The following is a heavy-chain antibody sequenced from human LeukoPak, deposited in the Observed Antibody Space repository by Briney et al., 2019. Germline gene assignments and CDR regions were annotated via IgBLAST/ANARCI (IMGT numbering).Heavy chain of an antibody. V-gene: IGHV4-30-4*01. D-gene: IGHD6-13*01. CDR2: IYYSGRT. CDR1: GGSMSSGDYY. Sequence: SETLSLTCTVSGGSMSSGDYYRSWIRQPPGKGLEWIGYIYYSGRTFYNPSLKSRVLILVDTSKSQFSLKLSSVTAADTAVYYCAREGDSSSWSFDPWGQGTLVTVSS. J-gene: IGHJ5*02. CDR3: AREGDSSSWSFDP.